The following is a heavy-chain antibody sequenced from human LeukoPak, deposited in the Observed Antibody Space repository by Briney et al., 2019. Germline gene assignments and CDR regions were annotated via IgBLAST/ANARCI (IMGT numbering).Heavy chain of an antibody. Sequence: PGGSLRLSCAASGFTFSSYAMSWVRQAPGKGLEWVSYISSDSRNIYYADSVKGRFTISRDNAKNSLFLHMNSLRSEDTAVYYCARAFYSSSWAPLDFWGQGTLLTVSS. V-gene: IGHV3-48*01. CDR1: GFTFSSYA. CDR3: ARAFYSSSWAPLDF. D-gene: IGHD6-13*01. J-gene: IGHJ4*02. CDR2: ISSDSRNI.